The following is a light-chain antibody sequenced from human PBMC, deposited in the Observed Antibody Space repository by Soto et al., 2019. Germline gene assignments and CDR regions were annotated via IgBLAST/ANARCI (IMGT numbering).Light chain of an antibody. Sequence: IRMLQSPSPLSASVGDRVTITCRARQSLSSWLAWYQQKPGKAPKLLIYDASSLESGVPSRFSGSVSGTEFTLTISSLQPDDFATYYCQQYNSLWTFGQGPKVEIK. J-gene: IGKJ1*01. CDR3: QQYNSLWT. CDR2: DAS. CDR1: QSLSSW. V-gene: IGKV1-5*01.